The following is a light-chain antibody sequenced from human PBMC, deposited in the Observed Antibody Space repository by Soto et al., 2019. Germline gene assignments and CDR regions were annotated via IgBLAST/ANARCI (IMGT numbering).Light chain of an antibody. J-gene: IGKJ1*01. CDR2: DAS. Sequence: EIVMTQSPATLSVSPGERATLSCRASQSVSSYLAWYQQKPGQAPRLLIYDASNRATGIPARFSGSGSGTDFTLTISSLEPEDFAVYYCQQRSNWPPTWTFGQGTKV. CDR1: QSVSSY. CDR3: QQRSNWPPTWT. V-gene: IGKV3-11*01.